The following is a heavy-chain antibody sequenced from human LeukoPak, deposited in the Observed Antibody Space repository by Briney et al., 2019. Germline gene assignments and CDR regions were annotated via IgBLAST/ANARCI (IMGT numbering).Heavy chain of an antibody. V-gene: IGHV3-48*01. CDR2: ISSSSSTI. CDR3: ARGLGSGRHAFDI. Sequence: PGGSLRLSCAASGFTFSSCSMNWVRQAPGKGLEWVSYISSSSSTIYYADSVKGRFTISRDNAKNSLYLQMNSLRAEDTAVYYCARGLGSGRHAFDIWGQGTMVTVPS. CDR1: GFTFSSCS. D-gene: IGHD3-10*01. J-gene: IGHJ3*02.